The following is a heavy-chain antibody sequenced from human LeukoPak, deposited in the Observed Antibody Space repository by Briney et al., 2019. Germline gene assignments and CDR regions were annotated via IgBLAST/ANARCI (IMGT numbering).Heavy chain of an antibody. CDR3: ARHSRYCSSTSCYAYY. CDR2: IDPSDSYT. D-gene: IGHD2-2*01. CDR1: GYSFTSYW. Sequence: GESLRISCKGSGYSFTSYWISWVRPMPGRGLEWMGRIDPSDSYTNYSPSFQGHVSISADKSISTAYLQWSSLKASDTAMYYCARHSRYCSSTSCYAYYWGQGTLVTVSS. V-gene: IGHV5-10-1*01. J-gene: IGHJ4*02.